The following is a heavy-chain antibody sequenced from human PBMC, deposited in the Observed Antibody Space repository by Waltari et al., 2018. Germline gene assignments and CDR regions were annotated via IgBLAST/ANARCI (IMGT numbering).Heavy chain of an antibody. CDR1: GGPISRHY. CDR3: ARFWGFGDIDY. Sequence: QVQLQESGPRLMRQSETLSLTCAISGGPISRHYWSWVRRRPDKGLEWIGSIYYSGRTYYNPSLKSRVTISVDTSKNQFSLKLSSVTAADTAVYYCARFWGFGDIDYWGQGTLVTVSS. CDR2: IYYSGRT. V-gene: IGHV4-59*05. J-gene: IGHJ4*02. D-gene: IGHD3-10*01.